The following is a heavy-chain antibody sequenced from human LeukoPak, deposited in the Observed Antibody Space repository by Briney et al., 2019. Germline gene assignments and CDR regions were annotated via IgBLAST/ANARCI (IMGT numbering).Heavy chain of an antibody. V-gene: IGHV2-5*02. CDR2: IFWGDDE. CDR1: GFSLSTSGVG. J-gene: IGHJ3*02. D-gene: IGHD3-10*01. Sequence: SGPTLVNPTQTLTLTCTFSGFSLSTSGVGVGWIRQPPGKALEWLALIFWGDDERYSPSLQSRLTITKDTSKNQVVLTMTNMDPVDTATYYCVHESASGTSTAAFDIWGQGTMVTVSS. CDR3: VHESASGTSTAAFDI.